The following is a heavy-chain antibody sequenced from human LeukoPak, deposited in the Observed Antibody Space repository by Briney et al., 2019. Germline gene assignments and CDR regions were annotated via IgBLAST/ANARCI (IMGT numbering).Heavy chain of an antibody. V-gene: IGHV4-31*03. Sequence: TLSLTCPVSGGSISSGGYYWSWIRQHPGKGLEWIGYIYYSGSTYYNPSLKSRVTISVDTSKNQFSLKLSSVTAADTAVYYCARVLVVVPAANADAFDIWGQGTMVTVSS. D-gene: IGHD2-2*01. J-gene: IGHJ3*02. CDR2: IYYSGST. CDR3: ARVLVVVPAANADAFDI. CDR1: GGSISSGGYY.